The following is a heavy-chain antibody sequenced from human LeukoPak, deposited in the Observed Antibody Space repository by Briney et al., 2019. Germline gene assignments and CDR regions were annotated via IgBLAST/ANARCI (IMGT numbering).Heavy chain of an antibody. CDR1: GFTFSSYA. V-gene: IGHV3-23*01. J-gene: IGHJ6*02. CDR3: AKDREGYYYSFAMDV. CDR2: INGIGAST. Sequence: GGSLRLSCAASGFTFSSYAMHWVRQAPGKGLEWLSAINGIGASTYYADSVQGRFTISRDNSKNTLYLQMNSLRAEDTAVYFCAKDREGYYYSFAMDVWGQGTTVTVSS.